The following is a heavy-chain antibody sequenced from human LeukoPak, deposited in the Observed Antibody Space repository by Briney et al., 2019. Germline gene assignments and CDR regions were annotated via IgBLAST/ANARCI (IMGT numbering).Heavy chain of an antibody. CDR3: AREGRMGTADAFDV. V-gene: IGHV3-13*01. Sequence: SLGCLRLSPAASGFTLKDCEMHWVPQTAGKGLESVSAVGIAGNTFYARSVKGRFSISRDKAESSLFLQMNSVRAGDTAVYYCAREGRMGTADAFDVWGQGTMVTVSS. CDR1: GFTLKDCE. J-gene: IGHJ3*01. D-gene: IGHD1-14*01. CDR2: VGIAGNT.